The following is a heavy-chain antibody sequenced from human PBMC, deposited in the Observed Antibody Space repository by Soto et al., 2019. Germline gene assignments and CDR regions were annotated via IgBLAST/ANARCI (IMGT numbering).Heavy chain of an antibody. D-gene: IGHD6-13*01. CDR2: IYYSGST. Sequence: PSETLSLTCTVSGGSISSSSYYWGWIRQPPGKGLEWIGSIYYSGSTYYNPSLKSRVTISVDTSKNQFSLKLSSVTAADTAVYYCAREVRTGPVHSSSWYGGSGSQHRFDPWGQGTLVTVSS. CDR3: AREVRTGPVHSSSWYGGSGSQHRFDP. V-gene: IGHV4-39*02. J-gene: IGHJ5*02. CDR1: GGSISSSSYY.